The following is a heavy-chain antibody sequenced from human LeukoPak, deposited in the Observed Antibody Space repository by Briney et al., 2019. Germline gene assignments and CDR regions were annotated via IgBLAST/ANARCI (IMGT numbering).Heavy chain of an antibody. CDR2: IYYSGST. CDR3: AGLFSGWSSPPSDY. CDR1: GGSISSYY. D-gene: IGHD6-19*01. V-gene: IGHV4-59*01. Sequence: SETLSLTCTVSGGSISSYYWSWIRQPPGKGLEWIGYIYYSGSTNYNPSLKSRVTISVDTSKNQFSLKLSSVTAADTAVYYCAGLFSGWSSPPSDYWGQGTLVTVSS. J-gene: IGHJ4*02.